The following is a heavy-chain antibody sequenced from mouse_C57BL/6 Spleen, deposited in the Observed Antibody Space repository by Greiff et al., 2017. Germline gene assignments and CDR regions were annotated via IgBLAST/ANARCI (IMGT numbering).Heavy chain of an antibody. CDR3: ARERYDYEYYYAMDY. Sequence: VMLQESGAELVRPGASVKLSCKASGYTFTDYYINWVKQRPGQGLEWIARIYPGSGNTYYNEKFKGKATLTAEKSSSTAYMQLSSLTSEDSAVYFCARERYDYEYYYAMDYWGQGTSVTVSS. J-gene: IGHJ4*01. CDR1: GYTFTDYY. D-gene: IGHD2-4*01. CDR2: IYPGSGNT. V-gene: IGHV1-76*01.